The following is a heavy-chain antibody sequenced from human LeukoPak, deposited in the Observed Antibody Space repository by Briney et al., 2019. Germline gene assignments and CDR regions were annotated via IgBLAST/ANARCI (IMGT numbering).Heavy chain of an antibody. CDR2: INSDGSST. D-gene: IGHD6-6*01. V-gene: IGHV3-74*01. J-gene: IGHJ4*02. Sequence: PGGPLRLSCAASGFTFSSYWMHWVRQAPGKGLVWVSRINSDGSSTSYADSVKGRFTISRDNAKNTLYLQMNSLRAEDTAVYYCARARYSSSPGADYWGQGTLVTVSS. CDR1: GFTFSSYW. CDR3: ARARYSSSPGADY.